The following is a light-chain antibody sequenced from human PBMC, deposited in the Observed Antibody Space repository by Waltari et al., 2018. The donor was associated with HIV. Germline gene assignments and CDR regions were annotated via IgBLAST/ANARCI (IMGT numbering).Light chain of an antibody. CDR1: TSNIGSNY. CDR2: DND. J-gene: IGLJ3*02. V-gene: IGLV1-51*01. CDR3: GTWDTSLSAVV. Sequence: QSLLTQPPSVSAAPGQKVTISCSGNTSNIGSNYMSWYQQLPGAAPKLVIYDNDKRPSGITGRISASKSGTSATLGITGLQTGDEADYYCGTWDTSLSAVVFGGGTKLTVL.